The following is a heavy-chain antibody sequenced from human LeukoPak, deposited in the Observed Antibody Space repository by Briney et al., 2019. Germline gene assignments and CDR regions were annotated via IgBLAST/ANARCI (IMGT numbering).Heavy chain of an antibody. D-gene: IGHD4-17*01. V-gene: IGHV1-8*01. CDR3: ASRYGDYEGFYGTDV. CDR1: GYTFTSYD. J-gene: IGHJ6*02. CDR2: MNPNSGNT. Sequence: ASVKVSCKASGYTFTSYDINWVRQATGQGLEWMGWMNPNSGNTGYAQKFQGRVTMTRNTSISTAYMELSSLRSEDTAVYYCASRYGDYEGFYGTDVWGQGTTVTVSS.